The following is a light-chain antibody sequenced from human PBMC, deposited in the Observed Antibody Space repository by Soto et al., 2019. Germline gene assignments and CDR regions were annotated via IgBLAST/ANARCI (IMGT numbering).Light chain of an antibody. CDR1: QSVSSTH. CDR2: CAS. CDR3: QQCGNSPWT. V-gene: IGKV3-20*01. Sequence: EVVLTQSPGTLSLSPGERSTLSCRASQSVSSTHLAWYQQKPGQAPRLLIYCASTRATGIPERFSGSGSGTDFSLTISRLEPEDFAVYYCQQCGNSPWTFGQGTKVDIK. J-gene: IGKJ1*01.